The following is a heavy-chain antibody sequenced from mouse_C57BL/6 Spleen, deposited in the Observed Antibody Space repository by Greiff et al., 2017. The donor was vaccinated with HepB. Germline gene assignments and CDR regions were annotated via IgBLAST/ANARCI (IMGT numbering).Heavy chain of an antibody. CDR2: IYPRSGNT. CDR3: ARWEGSSYGGAIDY. CDR1: GYTFTSYG. J-gene: IGHJ4*01. V-gene: IGHV1-81*01. Sequence: QVQLQQSGAELARPGASVKLSCKASGYTFTSYGISWVKQRTGQGLEWIGEIYPRSGNTYYNEKFKGKATLTADKSSSTAYMELRSLTSEDSAVYFCARWEGSSYGGAIDYWGQGTSVTVSS. D-gene: IGHD1-1*01.